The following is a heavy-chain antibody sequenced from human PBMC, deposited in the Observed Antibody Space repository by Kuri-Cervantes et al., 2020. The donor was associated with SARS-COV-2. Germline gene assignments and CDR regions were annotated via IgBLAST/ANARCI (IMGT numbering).Heavy chain of an antibody. CDR2: TYHRYKRYN. D-gene: IGHD2-15*01. V-gene: IGHV6-1*01. CDR3: ARAPDGYCSGGSGYSGYLQH. Sequence: SETLSLTCAIYGDSVSSTSAAWNWIRQSPSRGLEWLGRTYHRYKRYNEYAVSVKSRITINPDTSKNQCSLQLNFVTPEDTAVYYCARAPDGYCSGGSGYSGYLQHWSQGTLVTVSS. CDR1: GDSVSSTSAA. J-gene: IGHJ1*01.